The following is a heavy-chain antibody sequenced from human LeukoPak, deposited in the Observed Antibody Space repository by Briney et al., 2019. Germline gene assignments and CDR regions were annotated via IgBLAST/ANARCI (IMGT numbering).Heavy chain of an antibody. CDR2: ISGSGGST. D-gene: IGHD5-18*01. CDR3: AKVSHPEGYSYGLGGFDY. J-gene: IGHJ4*02. Sequence: GGSLRLSCAASGFTFSSYAMSWVRQAPGKGLEWVSAISGSGGSTYYADSLKGRFTISRDNSKNTLYLQMNSLRAEDTAVYYCAKVSHPEGYSYGLGGFDYWGQGTLVTVSS. CDR1: GFTFSSYA. V-gene: IGHV3-23*01.